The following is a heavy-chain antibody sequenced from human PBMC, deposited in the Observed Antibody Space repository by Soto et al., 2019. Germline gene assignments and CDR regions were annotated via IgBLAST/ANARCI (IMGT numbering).Heavy chain of an antibody. V-gene: IGHV1-8*01. CDR1: GYTFTSYD. J-gene: IGHJ3*02. CDR3: ARVGRIWDAFDI. CDR2: MNPNSGNT. D-gene: IGHD1-20*01. Sequence: ASVKVSCKASGYTFTSYDINWVRQATGQGLEWMGWMNPNSGNTGYAQKFQGRVTMTRNTSISTAYMELSSLRSEDTAVYYCARVGRIWDAFDIWGQGTMVTVSS.